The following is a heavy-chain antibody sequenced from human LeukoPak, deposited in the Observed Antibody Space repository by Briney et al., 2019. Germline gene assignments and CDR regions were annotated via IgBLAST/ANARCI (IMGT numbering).Heavy chain of an antibody. J-gene: IGHJ3*02. D-gene: IGHD2-15*01. CDR1: GFTFSSYS. CDR2: ISSGSSYI. V-gene: IGHV3-21*01. Sequence: PGGSLRLSCAASGFTFSSYSMNWVRQAPGKGLEWVSSISSGSSYIYYADSVKGRFTISRDNAKNSLYLQMNSLRAEDTAVYYCARALGYCSGGSCYYAFDIWGQGTMVTVSS. CDR3: ARALGYCSGGSCYYAFDI.